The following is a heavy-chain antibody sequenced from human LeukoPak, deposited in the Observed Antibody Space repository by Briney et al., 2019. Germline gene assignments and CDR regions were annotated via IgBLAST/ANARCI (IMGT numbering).Heavy chain of an antibody. Sequence: SETLSLTCTVSGDSISSGSYYWNWIRQPAGKGLEWIGRIYTSGSANYNPSLKSRVTISVDTSKNQFSLKLSSVTAADTAVYYCARNRRDGYIREWGQGTLVTVSS. J-gene: IGHJ4*02. D-gene: IGHD5-24*01. CDR1: GDSISSGSYY. CDR2: IYTSGSA. CDR3: ARNRRDGYIRE. V-gene: IGHV4-61*02.